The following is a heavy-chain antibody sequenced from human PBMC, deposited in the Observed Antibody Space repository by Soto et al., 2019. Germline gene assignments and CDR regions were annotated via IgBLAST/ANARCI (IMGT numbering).Heavy chain of an antibody. V-gene: IGHV4-61*01. CDR1: GGSVSSGSYY. CDR3: ARKGPRLEEEFDY. Sequence: SETLSLTCSVSGGSVSSGSYYWNWIRQPPGRGLEWIGYTYYSGSANYNPSLKSRVTISVDTSKNQFSLKLSSVTAADTAVYYCARKGPRLEEEFDYWGQGTLVTVSS. D-gene: IGHD3-16*01. CDR2: TYYSGSA. J-gene: IGHJ4*02.